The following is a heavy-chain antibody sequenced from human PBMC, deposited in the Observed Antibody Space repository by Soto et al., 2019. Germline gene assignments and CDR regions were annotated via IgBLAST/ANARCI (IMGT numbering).Heavy chain of an antibody. CDR3: AHSKTSGMRYYFDY. V-gene: IGHV2-5*02. CDR2: LYWDDDK. Sequence: QITLKESGPTLVKPTQTLTLTCTFSGFSLSTTRVGVGWIRQPPGEALEWLALLYWDDDKLYSPSLKRRLTITKDTSKNQVVLTLTDMDPVDTATYYSAHSKTSGMRYYFDYWGQGTLVTVSS. CDR1: GFSLSTTRVG. J-gene: IGHJ4*02.